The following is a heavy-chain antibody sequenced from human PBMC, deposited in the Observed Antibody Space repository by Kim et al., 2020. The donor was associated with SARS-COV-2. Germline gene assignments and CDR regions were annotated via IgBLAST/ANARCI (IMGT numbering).Heavy chain of an antibody. CDR1: GGSISSYY. CDR2: IYTSGRT. V-gene: IGHV4-4*07. J-gene: IGHJ6*02. Sequence: SETLSLTCTVSGGSISSYYWSWIRQPAGKGLEWIGRIYTSGRTTYNPSLKSRVTISFATSQNQFSLQLRSVPAASTAVYYCARHCGGDCYGMDVWGQWTT. CDR3: ARHCGGDCYGMDV. D-gene: IGHD2-21*01.